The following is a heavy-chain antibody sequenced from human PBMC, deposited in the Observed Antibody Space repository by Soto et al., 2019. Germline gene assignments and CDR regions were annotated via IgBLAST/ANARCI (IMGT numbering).Heavy chain of an antibody. CDR2: LSPNGENQ. CDR1: AFGFNKYA. CDR3: ATGAAFYYDTSRF. Sequence: QVQLVESGGGVVQSGGSLRLSCADPAFGFNKYALHWIRQAPGEGLEWVAVLSPNGENQYYRDSVRGRFTISRDTSKSTLYLQMTSLRPEDTAVYYCATGAAFYYDTSRFWGQGTLVTVSS. J-gene: IGHJ4*02. D-gene: IGHD3-22*01. V-gene: IGHV3-30*04.